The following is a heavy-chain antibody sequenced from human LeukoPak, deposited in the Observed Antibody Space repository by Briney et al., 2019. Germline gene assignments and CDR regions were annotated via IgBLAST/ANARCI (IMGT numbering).Heavy chain of an antibody. V-gene: IGHV3-49*04. CDR1: GFTFGDYA. J-gene: IGHJ4*02. CDR2: IRSKAYGGTT. Sequence: GGSLRLSCTASGFTFGDYAMSWVRQAPGKGLEWVGFIRSKAYGGTTEYAASVKGRFTISRDDSKSIAYLQMNSLKTEDTAVYYCTRVGALWVTTSYYFDYWGQGTLVTVSS. CDR3: TRVGALWVTTSYYFDY. D-gene: IGHD4-17*01.